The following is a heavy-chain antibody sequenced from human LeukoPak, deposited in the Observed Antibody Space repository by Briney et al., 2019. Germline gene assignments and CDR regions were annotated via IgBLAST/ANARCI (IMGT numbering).Heavy chain of an antibody. CDR2: ISVYDGDT. CDR3: ASSPNANYFAGAFDI. V-gene: IGHV1-18*04. D-gene: IGHD4/OR15-4a*01. Sequence: GASVKVSCKASGYTFTSHYMHWVRQAPGQGLEWMGWISVYDGDTIYAQRLQGSVTMTIDTSTSTTYMELKSLRSDDTGVYYCASSPNANYFAGAFDIWGQGTMVTVSS. J-gene: IGHJ3*02. CDR1: GYTFTSHY.